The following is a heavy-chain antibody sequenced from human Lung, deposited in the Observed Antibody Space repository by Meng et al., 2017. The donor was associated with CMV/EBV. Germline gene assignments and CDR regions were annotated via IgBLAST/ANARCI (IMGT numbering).Heavy chain of an antibody. CDR2: FVNYVDT. CDR1: GYTFGSYG. Sequence: VPLPPSGPEVKKPGASVGVSCKASGYTFGSYGICWVRQAPGQGLEWMGWFVNYVDTYPAPKFQGRVTMTTDTHTNTAFMELRSLTSDDTAVYYCASGTPGRSYCDYWGQGTLVTVSS. J-gene: IGHJ4*02. CDR3: ASGTPGRSYCDY. V-gene: IGHV1-18*01. D-gene: IGHD2-15*01.